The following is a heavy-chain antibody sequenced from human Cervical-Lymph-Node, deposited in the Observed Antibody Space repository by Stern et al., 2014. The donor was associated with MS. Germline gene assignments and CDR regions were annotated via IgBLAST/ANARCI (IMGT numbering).Heavy chain of an antibody. CDR2: IYWDDDK. V-gene: IGHV2-5*02. Sequence: QVTLKESGPTLVKSTQTLTLTCTFSGFSLSTSGVGVGWIRQPPGKALEWLGLIYWDDDKRYSPSLKSRLTSTKETPKKQVVLPMTNMDPVDTATYYCAHGLEIRLWAAYWGQGTLVTVSS. J-gene: IGHJ4*02. CDR3: AHGLEIRLWAAY. CDR1: GFSLSTSGVG. D-gene: IGHD5-18*01.